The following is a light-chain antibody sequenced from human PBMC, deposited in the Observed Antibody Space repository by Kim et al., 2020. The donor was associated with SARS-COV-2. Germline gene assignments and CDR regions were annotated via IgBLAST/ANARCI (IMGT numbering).Light chain of an antibody. V-gene: IGKV1-27*01. CDR3: QKYNSAPRT. J-gene: IGKJ1*01. CDR2: AAS. Sequence: ASVGDRVTFTCRASQGISNYLAWYQQKPGKVPKLLIYAASTLQSGVPSRFSGSGSWTDFTLTISSLQPEDVATYYCQKYNSAPRTFGQGTKVDIK. CDR1: QGISNY.